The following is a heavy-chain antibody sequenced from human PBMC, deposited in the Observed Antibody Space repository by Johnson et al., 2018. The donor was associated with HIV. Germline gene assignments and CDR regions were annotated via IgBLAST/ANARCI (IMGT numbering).Heavy chain of an antibody. V-gene: IGHV3-30-3*01. CDR3: ARETVTSGAFDI. Sequence: QVQLVESGGGVVRPGRSLRLSCAASGFIFSNYPMHWVRQAPGKGLEWVAIISYDGNNKYYADSLKGRFTISRDNSKNTLYLQMNSLRAGDTAVYYCARETVTSGAFDIWGQGTMVTVSS. CDR2: ISYDGNNK. CDR1: GFIFSNYP. J-gene: IGHJ3*02. D-gene: IGHD4-11*01.